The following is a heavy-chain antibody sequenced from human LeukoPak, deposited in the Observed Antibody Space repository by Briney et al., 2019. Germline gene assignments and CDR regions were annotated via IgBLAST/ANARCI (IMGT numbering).Heavy chain of an antibody. J-gene: IGHJ4*02. D-gene: IGHD3-10*01. CDR1: GFTFSSYG. V-gene: IGHV3-30*02. CDR3: AKDSAAPITITMVRGRWYFDY. CDR2: IRYDGTNK. Sequence: GGSLRLSCAASGFTFSSYGMHRVRQAPGKGLEWVTFIRYDGTNKYYADSVKGRFTISRDNSKNTLYLQMDSLRAEDTAVSYCAKDSAAPITITMVRGRWYFDYGGQGTLVTVSS.